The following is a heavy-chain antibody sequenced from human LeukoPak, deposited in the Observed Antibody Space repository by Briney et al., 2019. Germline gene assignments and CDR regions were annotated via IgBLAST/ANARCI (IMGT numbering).Heavy chain of an antibody. CDR2: IYYSGST. CDR3: ARGGYSSSSYYYYYMDV. D-gene: IGHD6-6*01. J-gene: IGHJ6*03. V-gene: IGHV4-31*03. Sequence: SQTLSLTRTVSGDSVSSGGYYWSWIRQHPGKGLEWIGNIYYSGSTYYNPTLRSRLTISVDTSKNQFSLKLSSVTAADTAVYYCARGGYSSSSYYYYYMDVWGQGTLVTVSS. CDR1: GDSVSSGGYY.